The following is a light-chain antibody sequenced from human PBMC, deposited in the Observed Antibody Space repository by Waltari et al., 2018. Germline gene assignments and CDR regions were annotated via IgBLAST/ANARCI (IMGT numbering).Light chain of an antibody. CDR1: QSISKY. CDR3: QHYVSLPVT. J-gene: IGKJ1*01. V-gene: IGKV3-20*01. CDR2: HAS. Sequence: IVLTQSPGTLSLSSGERATLSCRTSQSISKYLAWYQQKPGQAPRLLIYHASSRATGIPDRFSGSGSWTDFSLTISRLEPEDFAVYYCQHYVSLPVTFGQGTKVEIK.